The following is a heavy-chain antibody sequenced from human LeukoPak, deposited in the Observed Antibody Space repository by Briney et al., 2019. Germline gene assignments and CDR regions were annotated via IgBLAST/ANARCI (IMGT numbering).Heavy chain of an antibody. V-gene: IGHV4-4*07. CDR2: IYSGGST. CDR3: ARENTGSYREFDY. D-gene: IGHD1-26*01. J-gene: IGHJ4*02. CDR1: GGSISSYY. Sequence: PSETLSLTCTVSGGSISSYYWSWIRQPAGKGLEWIGRIYSGGSTNHNPSLKSRVTMSVDSSNNQFSRKLSSVTAADTAVFYCARENTGSYREFDYWGQGTLVTVSS.